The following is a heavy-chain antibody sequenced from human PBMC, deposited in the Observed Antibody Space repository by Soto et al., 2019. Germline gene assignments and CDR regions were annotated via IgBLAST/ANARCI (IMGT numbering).Heavy chain of an antibody. D-gene: IGHD3-22*01. Sequence: SETLSLTCDVSGGSISSGASSWSWIRQPPGKGLEWIGYIFHSGSTYYNPSLKSRVAISADRSKNHFSLKLDSVTAADTAVYFCARESRSSRYDGGVYSQYWYFDLWGRGTLVTVSS. J-gene: IGHJ2*01. CDR3: ARESRSSRYDGGVYSQYWYFDL. V-gene: IGHV4-30-2*01. CDR2: IFHSGST. CDR1: GGSISSGASS.